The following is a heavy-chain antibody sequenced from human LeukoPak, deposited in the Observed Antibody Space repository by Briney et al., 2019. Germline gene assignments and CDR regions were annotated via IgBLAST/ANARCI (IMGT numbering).Heavy chain of an antibody. D-gene: IGHD2-2*01. V-gene: IGHV1-69*06. CDR2: IIPIFGTA. CDR1: GGTFSSYA. Sequence: ASVKVSCKASGGTFSSYAISWVRQAPGQGLEWMGGIIPIFGTANYAQKFLGRVTITADKSTSTAYMELSSLRSEDTAVYYCARGVVPAAIGYFDYWGQGTLVTVSS. J-gene: IGHJ4*02. CDR3: ARGVVPAAIGYFDY.